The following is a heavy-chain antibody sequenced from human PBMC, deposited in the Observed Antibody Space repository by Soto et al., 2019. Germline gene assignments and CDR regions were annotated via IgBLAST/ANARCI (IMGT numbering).Heavy chain of an antibody. Sequence: VQMVQSGAEVQEPGSSVKVSCTNSGDTFSHYVMSWVRQAPGQGLEWMGSLAPISGSPNYAERFEGRLTISADSGTSTMYRELRSLKYDDTAVYYCARIGVGSRRWGQGTMVTVSS. CDR1: GDTFSHYV. V-gene: IGHV1-69*18. J-gene: IGHJ3*01. CDR2: LAPISGSP. D-gene: IGHD1-26*01. CDR3: ARIGVGSRR.